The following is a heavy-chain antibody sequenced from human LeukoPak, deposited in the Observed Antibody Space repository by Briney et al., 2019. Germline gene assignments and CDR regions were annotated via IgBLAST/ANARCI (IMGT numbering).Heavy chain of an antibody. Sequence: ASVKVSCKASGYTFTSYYMHWVRQATGQGLEWMGIINPSGGSTSYAQKFQGRVTMTRDTSTSTVYMELSSLRSEDTAVYYCARDQDYYGSGSSSNDYWGQGTLVTVSS. CDR3: ARDQDYYGSGSSSNDY. D-gene: IGHD3-10*01. V-gene: IGHV1-46*01. CDR2: INPSGGST. CDR1: GYTFTSYY. J-gene: IGHJ4*02.